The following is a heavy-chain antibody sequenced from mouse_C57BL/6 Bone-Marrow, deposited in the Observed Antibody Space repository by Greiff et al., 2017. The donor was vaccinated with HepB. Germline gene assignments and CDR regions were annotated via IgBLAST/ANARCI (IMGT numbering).Heavy chain of an antibody. D-gene: IGHD1-1*01. Sequence: EVQLQQSGPELVKPGASVKISCKASGYTFTDYYMNWVKQSHGKSLEWIGDINPNNGGTSYNQKFKGKATLTVDKSSSTAYMELRSLTSEDSAVYYCARGRACPIYYYGSISFDYWGQGTTLTVSS. CDR3: ARGRACPIYYYGSISFDY. V-gene: IGHV1-26*01. CDR1: GYTFTDYY. J-gene: IGHJ2*01. CDR2: INPNNGGT.